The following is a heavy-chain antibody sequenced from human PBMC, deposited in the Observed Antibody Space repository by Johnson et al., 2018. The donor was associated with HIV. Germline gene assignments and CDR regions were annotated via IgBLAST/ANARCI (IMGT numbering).Heavy chain of an antibody. CDR2: IQSKTDGGTT. V-gene: IGHV3-15*01. J-gene: IGHJ3*02. D-gene: IGHD3-22*01. Sequence: MLLVESGGGLVKPGGSLRLSCAASGFTFSHAWMSWVRQAPGKGLEWVGRIQSKTDGGTTDYAAPVKGRFTLSRDDSKNTLYLQMNSLKTEDTAVYYCTSERGRYYDSSNDAFDIWGQGTMVTVSS. CDR1: GFTFSHAW. CDR3: TSERGRYYDSSNDAFDI.